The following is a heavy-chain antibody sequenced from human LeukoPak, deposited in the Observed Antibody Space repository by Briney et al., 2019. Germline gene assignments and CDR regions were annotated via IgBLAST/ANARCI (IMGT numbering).Heavy chain of an antibody. CDR3: ARDFRGSSWLRDAFDI. Sequence: SGGSLRLSCAASGFTFSSYAMSWVRQAPGKGLEWVSAISGSGGSTYYADSVKGRFTISRDNAKNSLYLQMNSLRAEDTAVYYCARDFRGSSWLRDAFDIWGQGTMVTVSS. CDR1: GFTFSSYA. J-gene: IGHJ3*02. CDR2: ISGSGGST. V-gene: IGHV3-23*01. D-gene: IGHD6-13*01.